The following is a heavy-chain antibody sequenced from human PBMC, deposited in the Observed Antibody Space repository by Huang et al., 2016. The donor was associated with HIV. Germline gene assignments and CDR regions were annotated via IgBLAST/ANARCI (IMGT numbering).Heavy chain of an antibody. D-gene: IGHD3-16*01. Sequence: QVQLHQWGAGLLKPSETLSLTCAVYGGSFSSYYWNWIRQSPGQGLEWIGQINHSGTTTDNPSLKSRVTMSVDTSKTQFSLKLNAVTAADTAVYYCAREIMISFGGPFDPWGQGTLVTVSS. CDR1: GGSFSSYY. V-gene: IGHV4-34*01. CDR2: INHSGTT. CDR3: AREIMISFGGPFDP. J-gene: IGHJ5*02.